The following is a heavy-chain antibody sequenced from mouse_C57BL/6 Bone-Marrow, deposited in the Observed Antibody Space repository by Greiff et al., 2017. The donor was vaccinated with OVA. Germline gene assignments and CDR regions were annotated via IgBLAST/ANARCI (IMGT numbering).Heavy chain of an antibody. J-gene: IGHJ1*03. V-gene: IGHV2-6-1*01. D-gene: IGHD4-1*01. CDR3: ARQANWDPYWYFDV. Sequence: VKLMESGPGLVAPSQSLSITCTVSGFSLTSYGVHWVRQPPGKGLEWLVVIWSDGSTTYNSALKSRLSISKDNSKSQVLLKMNSLQTDDTAMYYWARQANWDPYWYFDVWGTGTTVTVSS. CDR2: IWSDGST. CDR1: GFSLTSYG.